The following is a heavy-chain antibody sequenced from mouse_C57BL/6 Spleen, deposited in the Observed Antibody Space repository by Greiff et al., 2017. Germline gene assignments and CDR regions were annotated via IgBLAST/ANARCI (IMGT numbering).Heavy chain of an antibody. CDR2: IDPENGVT. CDR1: GFNIKDDY. Sequence: VQLQQSGAELVRPGASVKLSCTASGFNIKDDYMHWVKQRPGQGLEWIGCIDPENGVTDYAPKFQGKATITADTSSNTAYLQLSSLTSEDTAVFDCTTGYGSSYPFACWGQGTLVTVSA. CDR3: TTGYGSSYPFAC. V-gene: IGHV14-4*01. J-gene: IGHJ3*01. D-gene: IGHD1-1*01.